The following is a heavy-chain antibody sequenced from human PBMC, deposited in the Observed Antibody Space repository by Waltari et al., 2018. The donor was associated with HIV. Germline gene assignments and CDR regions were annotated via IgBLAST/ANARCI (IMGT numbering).Heavy chain of an antibody. CDR2: IKSKSDGGTT. V-gene: IGHV3-15*01. CDR1: GFNFTNAW. D-gene: IGHD1-1*01. J-gene: IGHJ4*02. Sequence: EVQLVESGGGLVKPGGSLRLSCAASGFNFTNAWMSWVRQAPGKGLEWVGHIKSKSDGGTTDYAAPVKGRFTISRDDSKDTLYLQVNSLKTDDTAVYYCATAGSTGTTRGYWGQGTLVTVSS. CDR3: ATAGSTGTTRGY.